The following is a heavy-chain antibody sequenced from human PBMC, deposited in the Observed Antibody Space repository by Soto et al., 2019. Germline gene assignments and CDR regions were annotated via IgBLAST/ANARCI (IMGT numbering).Heavy chain of an antibody. CDR3: VRENTVAAAGDHYYYYGMDV. J-gene: IGHJ6*02. CDR1: GYTFTNND. V-gene: IGHV1-8*01. CDR2: MNPNSGNT. Sequence: GASVKVSCKASGYTFTNNDINWVRQATGQGLEWMGWMNPNSGNTGYAQKFQGRVTMTRYTSITTAYMELSSLRSEDTAVYYCVRENTVAAAGDHYYYYGMDVWGQVTTVTVSS. D-gene: IGHD6-13*01.